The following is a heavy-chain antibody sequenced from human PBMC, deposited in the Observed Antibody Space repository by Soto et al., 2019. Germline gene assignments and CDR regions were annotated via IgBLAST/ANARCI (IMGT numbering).Heavy chain of an antibody. CDR3: ASFIAVAGPYDTFDI. V-gene: IGHV4-34*01. CDR2: INHSGST. D-gene: IGHD6-19*01. CDR1: GGSFSGYY. J-gene: IGHJ3*02. Sequence: SETLSLTCAVYGGSFSGYYWSWIRQPPGKGLEWIGEINHSGSTNYNPSLKSRVTISVDTSKNQFSLKLSSVTAADTALYYCASFIAVAGPYDTFDIWGQGTMVTVSS.